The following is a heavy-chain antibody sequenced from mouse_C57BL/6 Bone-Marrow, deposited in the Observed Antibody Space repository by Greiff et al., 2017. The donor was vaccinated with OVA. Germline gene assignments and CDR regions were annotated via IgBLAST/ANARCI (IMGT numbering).Heavy chain of an antibody. CDR1: GFSLTSYG. D-gene: IGHD4-1*01. CDR2: IWSDGST. V-gene: IGHV2-6-1*01. J-gene: IGHJ2*01. Sequence: QVQLKESGPGLVAPSQSLSITCTVSGFSLTSYGVHWVRQPPGKGLEWLVVIWSDGSTTYNSALKSRLSISKDNSKSQVFLKMNSLQADDTAMYYCARHRLTGRGYYFDYWGKGTTLTVSS. CDR3: ARHRLTGRGYYFDY.